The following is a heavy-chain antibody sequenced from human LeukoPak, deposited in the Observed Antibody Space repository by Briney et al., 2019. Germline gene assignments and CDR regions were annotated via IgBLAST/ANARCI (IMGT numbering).Heavy chain of an antibody. CDR1: GFTIGGNY. V-gene: IGHV3-66*02. J-gene: IGHJ3*02. CDR2: IYSGVGT. CDR3: AREPPSPLAFDI. Sequence: GGSLRLYCAASGFTIGGNYMSWVRQPPGKGLEWVSFIYSGVGTYYSDSVKGRFTISRDNSKNTLYLEMKNLKTEDTAVYYCAREPPSPLAFDIRGQGTMVTVSS.